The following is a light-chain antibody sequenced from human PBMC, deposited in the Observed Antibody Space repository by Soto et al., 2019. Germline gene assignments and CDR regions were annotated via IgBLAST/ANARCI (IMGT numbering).Light chain of an antibody. J-gene: IGLJ1*01. CDR3: CSLTTSHTYV. CDR2: HVT. CDR1: SSDIGHYDY. Sequence: HSALTQPASVSGSPGQSITISCTGTSSDIGHYDYVSWYQQHPGKAPKLMIYHVTYRPSGVSNRYSGSKSGNSASLTISGLQADDEADYYCCSLTTSHTYVFGSGTRSPS. V-gene: IGLV2-14*03.